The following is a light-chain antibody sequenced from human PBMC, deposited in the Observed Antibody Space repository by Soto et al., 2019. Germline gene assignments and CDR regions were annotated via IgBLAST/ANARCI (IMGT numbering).Light chain of an antibody. CDR2: EVN. CDR3: SSYAGSSNV. CDR1: SSDVGGYNY. Sequence: QSVLAQPPSASGSPGQSVAISCTGTSSDVGGYNYVSWYQQHPGKAPKLMIHEVNKRPSGVPDRFSGSKSGNTASLTVSGLQAEDEDDYYCSSYAGSSNVFGTGTKVTVL. V-gene: IGLV2-8*01. J-gene: IGLJ1*01.